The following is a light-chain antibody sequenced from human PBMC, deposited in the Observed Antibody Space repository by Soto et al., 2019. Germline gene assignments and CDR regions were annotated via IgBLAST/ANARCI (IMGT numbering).Light chain of an antibody. J-gene: IGLJ1*01. CDR3: SSYTLSTTGV. CDR2: DVS. Sequence: QSVLTQPASVSGSPGQSITISCTGTSNDVGGYNYVSWYQQHPDKAPKLIIYDVSNRPSGVSNRLSGSKSGNTASLTISGLLAEDEADYYCSSYTLSTTGVFGSGTKLTVL. V-gene: IGLV2-14*03. CDR1: SNDVGGYNY.